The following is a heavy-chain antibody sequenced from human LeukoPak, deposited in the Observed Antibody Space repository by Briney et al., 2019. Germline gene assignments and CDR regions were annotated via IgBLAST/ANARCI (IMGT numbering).Heavy chain of an antibody. Sequence: TSETLSLTCAVYGGSFSGYYWNWIRQPPGKGLEWIGEINHSGSTKNNPSLKSRVTISVDTSKNQFSLKLSSVTAADTAVYYCARVPEYSYGSGSYYKRVKHFPKFDYWGQGTLVTVSS. CDR2: INHSGST. V-gene: IGHV4-34*01. CDR3: ARVPEYSYGSGSYYKRVKHFPKFDY. CDR1: GGSFSGYY. J-gene: IGHJ4*02. D-gene: IGHD3-10*01.